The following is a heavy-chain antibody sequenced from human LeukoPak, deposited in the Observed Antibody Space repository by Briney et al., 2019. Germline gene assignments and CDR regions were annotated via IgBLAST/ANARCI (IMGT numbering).Heavy chain of an antibody. Sequence: SETLSLTCTVSGGSVSSGSYYWSWIRQPPGKGLEWIGYIYYSGSTNYNPSLKRRVTISVDTSKNQFSLKLSSVTAADTAVYYCARGQWLVDYWGQGTLVTVSS. CDR1: GGSVSSGSYY. CDR3: ARGQWLVDY. D-gene: IGHD6-19*01. J-gene: IGHJ4*02. V-gene: IGHV4-61*01. CDR2: IYYSGST.